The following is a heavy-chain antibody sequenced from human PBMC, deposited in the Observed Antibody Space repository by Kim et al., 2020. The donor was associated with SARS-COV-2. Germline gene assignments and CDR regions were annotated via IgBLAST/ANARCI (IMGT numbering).Heavy chain of an antibody. D-gene: IGHD2-21*02. J-gene: IGHJ4*02. Sequence: KYGDPVKGRFTISRDNARNSLYLQMNSRTAEDTAVYYCVTDGDFGKFDYWGQGTLVTVSS. CDR3: VTDGDFGKFDY. V-gene: IGHV3-7*01.